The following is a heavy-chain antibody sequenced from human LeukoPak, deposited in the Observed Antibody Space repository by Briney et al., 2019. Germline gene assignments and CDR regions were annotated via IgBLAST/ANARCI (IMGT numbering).Heavy chain of an antibody. Sequence: ASVKVSCKASGYTFTSYYMHWVRQAPGQGLEWMGIINPSGGSTSYAQKFQGRVTITADKSTRTAYMELSSLRSEDTAVYYCAREVESSIAAYWFDPWGQGTLVTVSS. J-gene: IGHJ5*02. CDR2: INPSGGST. CDR3: AREVESSIAAYWFDP. D-gene: IGHD6-6*01. CDR1: GYTFTSYY. V-gene: IGHV1-46*01.